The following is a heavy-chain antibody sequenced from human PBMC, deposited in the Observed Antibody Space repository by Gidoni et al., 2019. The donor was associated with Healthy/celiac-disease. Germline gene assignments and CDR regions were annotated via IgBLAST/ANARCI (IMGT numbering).Heavy chain of an antibody. V-gene: IGHV4-59*01. Sequence: QVQLQESGPGLVKPSETLSLTCTVSGGSISSYYWSWIRQPPGKGLEWIGYIYYSGSTNYNPSLKSRVTISVDTSKNQFSLKLSSVTAADTAVYYCARETTVVTPGDAFDIWGQGTMVTVSS. CDR1: GGSISSYY. D-gene: IGHD4-17*01. J-gene: IGHJ3*02. CDR3: ARETTVVTPGDAFDI. CDR2: IYYSGST.